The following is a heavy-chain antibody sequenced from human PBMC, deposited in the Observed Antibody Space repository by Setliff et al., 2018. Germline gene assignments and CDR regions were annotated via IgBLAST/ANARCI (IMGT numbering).Heavy chain of an antibody. CDR2: IFPADADT. D-gene: IGHD2-2*01. CDR1: RDSFTNYW. Sequence: SLKISCKESRDSFTNYWIIWVRQVPGKGLEWMGMIFPADADTRYNPSFKGQVTMSLDRSITTAYLQWDSLKASDTAIYYCAQKHQRASWAFDPWGRGTLVTVS. J-gene: IGHJ5*02. CDR3: AQKHQRASWAFDP. V-gene: IGHV5-51*01.